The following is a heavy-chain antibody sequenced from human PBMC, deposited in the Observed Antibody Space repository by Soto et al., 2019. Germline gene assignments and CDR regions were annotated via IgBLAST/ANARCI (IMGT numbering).Heavy chain of an antibody. J-gene: IGHJ4*02. D-gene: IGHD3-10*01. V-gene: IGHV1-46*03. CDR2: INPSGGST. CDR1: GYTFTSYY. CDR3: ARDSGLYYFDY. Sequence: QVQLVQSGAEVKKPGASVKVSCKASGYTFTSYYMHWVRQAPGQGLEWMGIINPSGGSTSYAQKFQGRVTMTRDTSASTVYMELSSLRSEDTAVYYCARDSGLYYFDYWGQGTLVTVSS.